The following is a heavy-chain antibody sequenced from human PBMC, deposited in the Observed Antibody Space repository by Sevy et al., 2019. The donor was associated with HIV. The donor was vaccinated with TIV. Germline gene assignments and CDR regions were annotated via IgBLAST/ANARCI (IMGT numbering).Heavy chain of an antibody. CDR1: EFTFRNYA. CDR2: ISGSGGET. V-gene: IGHV3-23*01. J-gene: IGHJ3*01. CDR3: AKDMIVVVGEALDV. Sequence: GGSLRLSCAASEFTFRNYAMNWVRQAPGKGLEWVSSISGSGGETYYAYSVKGRFTISRDKSKNTLYLQMNSLRVEETAVYYCAKDMIVVVGEALDVWGQGTMVTVSS. D-gene: IGHD3-22*01.